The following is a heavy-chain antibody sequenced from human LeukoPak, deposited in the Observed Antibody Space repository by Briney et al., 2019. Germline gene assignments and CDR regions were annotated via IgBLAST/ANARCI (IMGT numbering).Heavy chain of an antibody. J-gene: IGHJ4*02. CDR1: GGSISSYY. CDR3: ARGSYYDFWSGLTPDY. D-gene: IGHD3-3*01. V-gene: IGHV4-59*12. Sequence: PSETLSLTCTVSGGSISSYYWSWIRQPPGKGLEWIGYIYYSGSTNYNPSLKSRVTISVDTSKNQFSLKLSSVTAADTAVYYCARGSYYDFWSGLTPDYWGQGTLVTVSS. CDR2: IYYSGST.